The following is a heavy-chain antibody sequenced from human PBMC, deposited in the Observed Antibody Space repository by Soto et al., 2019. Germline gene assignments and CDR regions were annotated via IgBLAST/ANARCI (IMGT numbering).Heavy chain of an antibody. D-gene: IGHD3-10*01. V-gene: IGHV1-18*01. J-gene: IGHJ6*02. CDR1: GYTFTSYS. Sequence: ASVKVSCKASGYTFTSYSISWVRQAPGQGLEWMGWISAYNGNTNYAQKLQGRVTMTTDTSTSTAFMELRSLRSDDTAVYYCAREGYYSGSGSYSPPRYYGMDVWGQGTTVTVSS. CDR3: AREGYYSGSGSYSPPRYYGMDV. CDR2: ISAYNGNT.